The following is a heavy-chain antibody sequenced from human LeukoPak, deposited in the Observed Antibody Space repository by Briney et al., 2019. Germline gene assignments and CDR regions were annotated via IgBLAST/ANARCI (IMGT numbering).Heavy chain of an antibody. Sequence: PGGSLRLFCTASGFIFGDHAMSWVRQAPGKGLECVGFIRSKAYGGTTEYAASVKGRFTISRDDSKGIAYLQMNSLKTEDTAVYYCSRGPILLWLHNGMDVWGQGTTVTVSS. V-gene: IGHV3-49*04. CDR1: GFIFGDHA. J-gene: IGHJ6*02. CDR2: IRSKAYGGTT. CDR3: SRGPILLWLHNGMDV. D-gene: IGHD3-10*01.